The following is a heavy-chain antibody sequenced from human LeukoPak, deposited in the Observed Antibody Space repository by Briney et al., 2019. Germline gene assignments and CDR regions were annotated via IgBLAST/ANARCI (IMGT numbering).Heavy chain of an antibody. V-gene: IGHV3-53*01. CDR2: IYSGGST. CDR1: GFTVSSNY. J-gene: IGHJ4*02. Sequence: GGSLRHSCAASGFTVSSNYMSWVRQAPGKGLEWVSVIYSGGSTYYADSVKGRFTISRDNSKNTLYLQMNSLRAEDTAVYYCARDPIYSGYDYYGSSGYVFDYWGQGTLVTVSS. D-gene: IGHD3-22*01. CDR3: ARDPIYSGYDYYGSSGYVFDY.